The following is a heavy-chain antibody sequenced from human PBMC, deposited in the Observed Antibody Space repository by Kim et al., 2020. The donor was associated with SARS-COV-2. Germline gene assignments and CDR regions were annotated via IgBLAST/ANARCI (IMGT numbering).Heavy chain of an antibody. D-gene: IGHD6-13*01. V-gene: IGHV1-2*02. Sequence: ASVKVSCKASGYGFTGNYLHWVRQAPGQGLEWMGMINPSSGDTDYAQKFQDRVTMTRDNSISTAYLDLSRLISDDTAVYYCAKGSVGIAAPEYWGQGTLVTVSS. CDR3: AKGSVGIAAPEY. CDR1: GYGFTGNY. CDR2: INPSSGDT. J-gene: IGHJ4*02.